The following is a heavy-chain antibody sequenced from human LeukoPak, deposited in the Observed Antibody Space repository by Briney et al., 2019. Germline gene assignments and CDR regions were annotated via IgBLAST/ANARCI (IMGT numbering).Heavy chain of an antibody. D-gene: IGHD6-19*01. Sequence: SETLSLTCTVSGGSISSYQWSWIRQPPGKGLEWIGNIYYSGSANYNPSLKSRVTISVDTSKNQFSLKLSSVTAADTAVYYCARDSRSGWGNWFDPWGQGTLVTVSS. CDR2: IYYSGSA. J-gene: IGHJ5*02. CDR3: ARDSRSGWGNWFDP. CDR1: GGSISSYQ. V-gene: IGHV4-59*12.